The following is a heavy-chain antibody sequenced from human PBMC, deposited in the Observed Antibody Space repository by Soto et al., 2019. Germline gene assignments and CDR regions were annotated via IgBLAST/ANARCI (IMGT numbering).Heavy chain of an antibody. CDR3: ARDYCSSSSCYGAYYYYGMDV. CDR2: INPSGDHT. J-gene: IGHJ6*02. V-gene: IGHV1-46*01. Sequence: ASVKVSCKASGYTFSSYYLQWVRQAPGQGLEWMGIINPSGDHTSYEEKFHGRITMTSDTSTSTVYMELSSLRSDDTAVYYCARDYCSSSSCYGAYYYYGMDVWDQGTTVTVSS. D-gene: IGHD2-2*01. CDR1: GYTFSSYY.